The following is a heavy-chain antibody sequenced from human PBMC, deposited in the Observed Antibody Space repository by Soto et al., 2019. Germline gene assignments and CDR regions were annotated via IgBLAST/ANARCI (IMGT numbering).Heavy chain of an antibody. J-gene: IGHJ6*02. CDR2: IKSKTDGGTT. CDR3: TTGPRNRPPFYYYYGMDV. V-gene: IGHV3-15*07. Sequence: GGSLRLSCAASGFTFSNAWMNWVRQAPGKGLEWVGRIKSKTDGGTTDYAAPVKGRFTISGDDSKNTLYLQMNSLKTEDTAVYYCTTGPRNRPPFYYYYGMDVWGQGITVTVSS. CDR1: GFTFSNAW.